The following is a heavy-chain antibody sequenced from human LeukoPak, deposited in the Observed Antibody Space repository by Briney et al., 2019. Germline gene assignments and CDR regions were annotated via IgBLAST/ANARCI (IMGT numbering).Heavy chain of an antibody. CDR3: ARDRAEDYYYDSSGYTEAYFDY. CDR2: ISYDGSNK. J-gene: IGHJ4*02. CDR1: GFTFSSYA. V-gene: IGHV3-30-3*01. D-gene: IGHD3-22*01. Sequence: GGSLRLSCAASGFTFSSYAMHWVRQAPGKGLEWVAVISYDGSNKYYADSVKGRFTISRDNAKNSLYLQMNSLRAEDTAVYYCARDRAEDYYYDSSGYTEAYFDYWGQGTLVTVSS.